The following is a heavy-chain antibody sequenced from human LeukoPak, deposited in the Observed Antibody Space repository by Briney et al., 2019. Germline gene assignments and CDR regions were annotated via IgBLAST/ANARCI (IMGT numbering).Heavy chain of an antibody. CDR3: ARWRYCSGGSCNAKTKYYFDY. Sequence: GGSLRLSCAASGFTFDDYGMSWVRQAPGKGLEWVSGLNWKGGSTGYADSVKGRFTISRDNAKNSLYLQMNSLRAEDTAFYYCARWRYCSGGSCNAKTKYYFDYWGQGTLVTVSS. V-gene: IGHV3-20*04. J-gene: IGHJ4*02. CDR2: LNWKGGST. CDR1: GFTFDDYG. D-gene: IGHD2-15*01.